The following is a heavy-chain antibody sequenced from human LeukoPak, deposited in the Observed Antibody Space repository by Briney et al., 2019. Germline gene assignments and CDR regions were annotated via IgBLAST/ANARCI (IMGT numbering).Heavy chain of an antibody. CDR1: GFTHSDHF. CDR3: DRVMTSLGG. CDR2: SRNKANSYST. D-gene: IGHD3-16*01. V-gene: IGHV3-72*01. Sequence: PGGSLRLSCAVSGFTHSDHFMYWARQAPGKGLEWVGRSRNKANSYSTEYAASVKGRFTISRDDSENSLYLQMDSLKTEDTAVYYSDRVMTSLGGWGQGTLVTVSS. J-gene: IGHJ4*02.